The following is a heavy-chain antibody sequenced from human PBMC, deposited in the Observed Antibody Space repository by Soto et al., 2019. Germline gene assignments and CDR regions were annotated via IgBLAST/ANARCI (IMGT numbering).Heavy chain of an antibody. Sequence: SETLSLTCAVYGGSFSGYYWSWIRQPPGKGLEWIGEINHSGSTNYNPSLKSRVTISVDTSKNQFSLKLSSVTAADTAVYYCARDYDIFTGYSQNSFEYWGQGTPVT. CDR1: GGSFSGYY. D-gene: IGHD3-9*01. CDR2: INHSGST. V-gene: IGHV4-34*01. CDR3: ARDYDIFTGYSQNSFEY. J-gene: IGHJ4*02.